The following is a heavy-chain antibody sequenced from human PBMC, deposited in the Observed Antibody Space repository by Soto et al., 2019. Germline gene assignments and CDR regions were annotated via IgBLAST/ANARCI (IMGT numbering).Heavy chain of an antibody. V-gene: IGHV4-34*01. Sequence: YWIGWVRQMPGKGLEWIGEINHSGSTNYNPSLKSRVTISVDTSKNQFSLKLSSVTAADTAVYYCARKGRITIFGVVIMRGYNWFDPWGQGTLVTVSS. CDR1: Y. CDR3: ARKGRITIFGVVIMRGYNWFDP. D-gene: IGHD3-3*01. J-gene: IGHJ5*02. CDR2: INHSGST.